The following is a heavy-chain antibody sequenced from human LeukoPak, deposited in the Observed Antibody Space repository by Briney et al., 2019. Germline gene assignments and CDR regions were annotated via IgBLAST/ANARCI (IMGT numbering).Heavy chain of an antibody. J-gene: IGHJ6*03. CDR2: IDWDDDK. CDR3: ARIRYGSGNYYNASYYYVDV. V-gene: IGHV2-70*11. CDR1: GFSLSNRGMC. Sequence: SGPTLVNPTQTLTLTCTFSGFSLSNRGMCVSWIRQPPGKALEWLARIDWDDDKYYSTSLKTRLTISKDTSKNQVVLTMTNMDPVDTATYYCARIRYGSGNYYNASYYYVDVWGKGTTVTVSS. D-gene: IGHD3-10*01.